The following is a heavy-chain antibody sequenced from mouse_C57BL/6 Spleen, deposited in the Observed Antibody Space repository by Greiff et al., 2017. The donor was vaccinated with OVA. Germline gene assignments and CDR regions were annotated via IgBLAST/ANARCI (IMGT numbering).Heavy chain of an antibody. CDR3: ASGSSQDWYFDV. D-gene: IGHD1-1*01. J-gene: IGHJ1*03. CDR1: GYTFTSYW. Sequence: VQLQQPGAELVKPGASVQLSCKASGYTFTSYWLHWVKQRPGRGLEWIGRIDPNSGGTKYNEKIQSKATLTVDKPSSTAYRQLSSLTSEDSAVYYCASGSSQDWYFDVWGTGTTVTVSS. CDR2: IDPNSGGT. V-gene: IGHV1-72*01.